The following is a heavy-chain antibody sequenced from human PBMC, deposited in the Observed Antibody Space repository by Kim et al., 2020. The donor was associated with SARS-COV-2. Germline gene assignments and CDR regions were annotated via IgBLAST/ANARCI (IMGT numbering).Heavy chain of an antibody. Sequence: GGSLRLSCAASGFTFSYYWMSWVRQAPGKGLEWVATLNEGGSEKFYEDSVCGRFTISRDNAKRSVHLQMDGRRVEDTAVYFCVKHSGQYFDFWGQGTLVTASP. J-gene: IGHJ4*02. D-gene: IGHD6-25*01. V-gene: IGHV3-7*01. CDR3: VKHSGQYFDF. CDR1: GFTFSYYW. CDR2: LNEGGSEK.